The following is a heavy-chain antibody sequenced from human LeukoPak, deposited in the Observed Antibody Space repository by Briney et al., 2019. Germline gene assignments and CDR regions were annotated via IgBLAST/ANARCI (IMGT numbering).Heavy chain of an antibody. CDR3: ARVSGTTPQYYYYGMDV. J-gene: IGHJ6*02. CDR1: GFTFSSYS. Sequence: GGSLRLSCAASGFTFSSYSMNWVRQAPGKGLEWVSYISSSSSSTIYYADSVKGRFTISRDNAKNSLYLQMNSLRDEDTAVYYCARVSGTTPQYYYYGMDVWGQGTTVTVSS. CDR2: ISSSSSSTI. V-gene: IGHV3-48*02. D-gene: IGHD1-14*01.